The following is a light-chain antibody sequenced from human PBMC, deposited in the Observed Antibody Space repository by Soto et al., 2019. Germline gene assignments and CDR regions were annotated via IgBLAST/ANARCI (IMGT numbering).Light chain of an antibody. V-gene: IGKV3-20*01. CDR1: QSVSSSY. Sequence: EIVLTQSPGTLSLSPGERATLSCRASQSVSSSYLAWYQQKPGQAPRLLIYGASSRATGIPDSFSGSGSGTDFALTISILEPEDFALAFCPPYDRPPPTYTFGQGTKLDIK. J-gene: IGKJ2*01. CDR3: PPYDRPPPTYT. CDR2: GAS.